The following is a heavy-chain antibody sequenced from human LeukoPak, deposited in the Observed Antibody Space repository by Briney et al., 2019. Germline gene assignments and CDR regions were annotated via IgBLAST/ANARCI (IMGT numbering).Heavy chain of an antibody. CDR2: ISSSSTYI. CDR3: ARYDGGSGPFDY. Sequence: GGSLRLSCAASGFTFSSYSMNWVRQAPGKGLEWVSSISSSSTYIYYADSVKGRFTISRDNAKNSLYLQMNSLRAEDTAVYYCARYDGGSGPFDYWGQGTLVTVSS. V-gene: IGHV3-21*04. CDR1: GFTFSSYS. D-gene: IGHD3-10*01. J-gene: IGHJ4*02.